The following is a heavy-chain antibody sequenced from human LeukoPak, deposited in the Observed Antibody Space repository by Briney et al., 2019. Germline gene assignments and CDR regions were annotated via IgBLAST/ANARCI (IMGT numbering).Heavy chain of an antibody. V-gene: IGHV3-23*01. J-gene: IGHJ4*02. D-gene: IGHD3-22*01. CDR2: ISGSGGST. CDR1: GLTFCRCP. Sequence: GGSLRLSCAASGLTFCRCPMSWVRQAPGKGLEWVSAISGSGGSTYYADSVKGRFTISRDNSKNTVYLQMNSLRAEDTAVNYCGREYLYDSRCYCDFDYWGQGTLVTVSS. CDR3: GREYLYDSRCYCDFDY.